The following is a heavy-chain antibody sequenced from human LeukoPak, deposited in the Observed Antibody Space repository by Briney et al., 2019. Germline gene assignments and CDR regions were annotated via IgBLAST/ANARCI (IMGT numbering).Heavy chain of an antibody. V-gene: IGHV3-21*01. CDR1: GFSFSDYS. CDR2: INNGGIYT. CDR3: ARGWWNSGFDY. D-gene: IGHD2-15*01. Sequence: GGSLRLSCAASGFSFSDYSINWVGQAPGKGLEWVSSINNGGIYTYYADPVKGRFTISRDNAKNSLYLQINSLTAEDTAVYYCARGWWNSGFDYWGQGILVTVSS. J-gene: IGHJ4*02.